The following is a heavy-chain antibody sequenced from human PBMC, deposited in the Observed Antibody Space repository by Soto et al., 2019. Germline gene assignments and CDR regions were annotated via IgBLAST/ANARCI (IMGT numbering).Heavy chain of an antibody. D-gene: IGHD4-17*01. J-gene: IGHJ5*02. CDR3: ARAIAVTTPWFDP. CDR2: TDYSGST. Sequence: VQLRESGPGLVKPSQTLSLTCAVSGGSISSGDYYWSWIRQQPGKDLEWIGFTDYSGSTYYNPSLSSRVTISVDTSKNQFSLSLNSVTAADSAVYYCARAIAVTTPWFDPWGQGTLVTVSS. V-gene: IGHV4-31*02. CDR1: GGSISSGDYY.